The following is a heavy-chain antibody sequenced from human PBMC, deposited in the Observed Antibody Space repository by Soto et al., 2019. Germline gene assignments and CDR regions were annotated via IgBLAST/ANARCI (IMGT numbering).Heavy chain of an antibody. D-gene: IGHD3-10*01. CDR2: LIPIFGTA. J-gene: IGHJ5*02. Sequence: QVQLVQSGAEVKKPGSSVKVSCKASGGTFSSYAISWVRQAPGQGLEWMGGLIPIFGTANYAQKFQGRVTSTADESTSTADMELSSLRSEDTAVYYCARALLGITITRPVDPWGKGTLVTVSS. CDR1: GGTFSSYA. V-gene: IGHV1-69*01. CDR3: ARALLGITITRPVDP.